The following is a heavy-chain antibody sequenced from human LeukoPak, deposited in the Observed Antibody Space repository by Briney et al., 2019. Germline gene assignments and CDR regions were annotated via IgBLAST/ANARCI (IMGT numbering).Heavy chain of an antibody. CDR1: GGSISSSSYY. D-gene: IGHD5-18*01. J-gene: IGHJ4*02. CDR2: IYYTGSA. Sequence: PSETLSLTCTLSGGSISSSSYYCGWIRQPPGKGLEWIGSIYYTGSAYYNPSLKSRVTMSVDTSKNQFSLRLSSVTAADTAVYSCARHPERYSYFDYWGQGTLVTVSS. CDR3: ARHPERYSYFDY. V-gene: IGHV4-39*01.